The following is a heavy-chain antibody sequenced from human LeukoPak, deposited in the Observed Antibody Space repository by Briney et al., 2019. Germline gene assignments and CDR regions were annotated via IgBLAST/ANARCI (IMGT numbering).Heavy chain of an antibody. Sequence: GGSLRLSCAASGFPFSSCGMHWVRQAPGKGLKWVSFIRYDGTNTYYADSVKGRFTISRDNSKNKLYLQMNSLRAEDTAMYYCAKVPDVHAFDIWGQGTMVTVSS. CDR1: GFPFSSCG. J-gene: IGHJ3*02. V-gene: IGHV3-30*02. CDR2: IRYDGTNT. CDR3: AKVPDVHAFDI.